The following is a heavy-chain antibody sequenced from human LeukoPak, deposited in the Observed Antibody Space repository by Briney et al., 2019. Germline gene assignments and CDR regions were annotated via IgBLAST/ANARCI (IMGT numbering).Heavy chain of an antibody. CDR3: AREASILDY. V-gene: IGHV3-23*01. Sequence: GGSLRLSCAASGFTFSSFAMSWVRQAPGRGLEWVSVISGSGVSTYYADFVKGRFTISRDSSKNTLYLQMNSLRAEGTAVYYCAREASILDYWGQGTLVTVSS. CDR2: ISGSGVST. CDR1: GFTFSSFA. J-gene: IGHJ4*02.